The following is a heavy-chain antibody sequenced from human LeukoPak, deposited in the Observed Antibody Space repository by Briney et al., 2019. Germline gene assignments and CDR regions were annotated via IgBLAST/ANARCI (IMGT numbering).Heavy chain of an antibody. CDR2: INHSGST. CDR3: ASQGLNYYDSSGYSLDY. J-gene: IGHJ4*02. V-gene: IGHV4-34*01. CDR1: GGSFSGYY. D-gene: IGHD3-22*01. Sequence: SETLSLTCAVYGGSFSGYYWSWIRQPPGKGLEWIGEINHSGSTNYNPSLKSRVTISVDTSKNQFSLKLSSVTAADTAVYYCASQGLNYYDSSGYSLDYWAREPWSPSPQ.